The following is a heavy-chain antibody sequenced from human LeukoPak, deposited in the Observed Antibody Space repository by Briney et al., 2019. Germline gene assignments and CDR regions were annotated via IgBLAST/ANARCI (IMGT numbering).Heavy chain of an antibody. D-gene: IGHD3-10*01. Sequence: PSETLFLTCAVYGGSFSGYYWSWIRQPPGKGLEWIGEINHSGSTNYNPSLKSRVTISVDTSKNQFSLKLSSVTAADTAVYYCASFMVRGVITNNWFDPWGQGALVTVSS. V-gene: IGHV4-34*01. CDR1: GGSFSGYY. CDR2: INHSGST. CDR3: ASFMVRGVITNNWFDP. J-gene: IGHJ5*02.